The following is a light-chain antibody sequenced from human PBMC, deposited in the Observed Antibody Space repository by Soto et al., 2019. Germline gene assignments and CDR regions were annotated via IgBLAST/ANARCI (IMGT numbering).Light chain of an antibody. J-gene: IGKJ3*01. CDR2: GAS. CDR1: QSVSGNN. V-gene: IGKV3-20*01. Sequence: VLTQSPGPLSVSAGERATLSCRASQSVSGNNLAWYQQKPGRPPRLLIYGASSRATGIPDRFSGSGSGTDFTLTISRLEPQDFAVYYCQQYGSSFTFGPGTKVDIK. CDR3: QQYGSSFT.